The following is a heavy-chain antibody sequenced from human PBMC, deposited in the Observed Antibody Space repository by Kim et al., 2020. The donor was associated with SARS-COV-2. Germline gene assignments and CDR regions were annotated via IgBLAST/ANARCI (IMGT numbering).Heavy chain of an antibody. V-gene: IGHV3-23*01. CDR3: AKGLSSTNWFGDY. CDR2: ILHTGSYP. Sequence: GGSLRLSCAASGFTFSNYLMTWVRQAPGKGLDWVSAILHTGSYPEYADSVRGRFTISRDNSWNTLYLQMNGLRAEDTAIYYCAKGLSSTNWFGDYWGQGILVTVSS. CDR1: GFTFSNYL. D-gene: IGHD3-10*01. J-gene: IGHJ4*02.